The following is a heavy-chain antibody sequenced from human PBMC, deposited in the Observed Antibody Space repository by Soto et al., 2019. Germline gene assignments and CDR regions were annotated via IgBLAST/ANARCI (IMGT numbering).Heavy chain of an antibody. V-gene: IGHV3-30*18. J-gene: IGHJ3*02. Sequence: QVQLVESGGGVVQPGRSLRLSCAASGFTFSSYGMHWVRQAPGKGLEWVAVISYDGSNKYYADSVKGRFTISRDNSKNTLYLQMNSLRAEDTAVYYCAKRGRRNYYGSGSHDAFDIWGQGTMVTVSS. CDR2: ISYDGSNK. D-gene: IGHD3-10*01. CDR3: AKRGRRNYYGSGSHDAFDI. CDR1: GFTFSSYG.